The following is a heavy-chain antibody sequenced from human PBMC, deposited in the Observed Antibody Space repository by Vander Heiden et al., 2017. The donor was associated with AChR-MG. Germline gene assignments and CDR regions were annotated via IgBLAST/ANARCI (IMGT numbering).Heavy chain of an antibody. J-gene: IGHJ6*02. D-gene: IGHD5-18*01. CDR2: IIPIFGTA. CDR3: AKGRYSYGIDYYGMDV. V-gene: IGHV1-69*06. CDR1: GGTFSSYA. Sequence: QVQLVQSGAEVKKPGSSVKVSCKASGGTFSSYAISWVRQAPGQGLEWMGGIIPIFGTANYAQKFQGRVTITADKSTSTAYMELSSLRSEDTAVYYCAKGRYSYGIDYYGMDVWGQGTTVTVSS.